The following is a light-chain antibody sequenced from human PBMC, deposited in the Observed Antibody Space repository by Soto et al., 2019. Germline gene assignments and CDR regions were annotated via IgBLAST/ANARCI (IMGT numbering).Light chain of an antibody. J-gene: IGKJ1*01. Sequence: IKMNQSPSSLSASVGDEVSITRRASQTIMTYLNWYQLKPGKPPRLLIYAASSLQSGVPSRFSGSGSGTDFTLTISSLQPEDFATYSCQQSYNSPQTFGQGTNVDI. CDR2: AAS. CDR3: QQSYNSPQT. V-gene: IGKV1-39*01. CDR1: QTIMTY.